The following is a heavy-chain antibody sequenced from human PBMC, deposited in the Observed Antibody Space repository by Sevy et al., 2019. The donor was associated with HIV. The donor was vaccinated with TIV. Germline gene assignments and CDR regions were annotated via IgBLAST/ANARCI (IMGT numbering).Heavy chain of an antibody. J-gene: IGHJ3*02. V-gene: IGHV1-18*01. Sequence: ASVKVSCKASGYTFTSYGISWVRQAAGQGLAWMGWISAYNGKTNYAQKLQGRVTMTTDTSTSTAYMELRSLRSDDTAVYYCARGVKQLLLGAFDIWGQGTMVTVSS. CDR2: ISAYNGKT. CDR1: GYTFTSYG. D-gene: IGHD6-13*01. CDR3: ARGVKQLLLGAFDI.